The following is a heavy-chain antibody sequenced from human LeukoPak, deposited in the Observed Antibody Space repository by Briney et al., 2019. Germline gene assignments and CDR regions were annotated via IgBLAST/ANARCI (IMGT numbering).Heavy chain of an antibody. CDR3: ARDSNGYFDRTFDY. D-gene: IGHD3-22*01. J-gene: IGHJ4*02. V-gene: IGHV3-48*02. Sequence: GGSLRLSCAASGFTFSTYSMNWVRQAPGKGLEWVSYITGSGTTIYYADSVKGRFTISRDNAKDSLYLQMISLRDEDTAVYYCARDSNGYFDRTFDYWGQGTLVTVSS. CDR2: ITGSGTTI. CDR1: GFTFSTYS.